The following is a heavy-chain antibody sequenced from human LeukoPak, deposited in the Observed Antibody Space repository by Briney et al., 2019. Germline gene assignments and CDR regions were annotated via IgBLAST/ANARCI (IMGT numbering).Heavy chain of an antibody. CDR3: AKEGGTGTRFDY. D-gene: IGHD1-7*01. J-gene: IGHJ4*02. Sequence: GGSLRLSCAASGFTFSSSAMSWVRQAPGKGLYWVSAISGSGTGTYYADSVKGRFTISRDNSKNTLYLQMNSLRAEDTAVYYCAKEGGTGTRFDYWGQGTLVTISS. CDR1: GFTFSSSA. V-gene: IGHV3-23*01. CDR2: ISGSGTGT.